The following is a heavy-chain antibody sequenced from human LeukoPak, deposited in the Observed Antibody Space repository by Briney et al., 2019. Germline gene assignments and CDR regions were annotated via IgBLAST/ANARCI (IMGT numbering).Heavy chain of an antibody. Sequence: GESLKISCKGSGYSFTSYWIGWVRQMPGKGLELMGIIYPGDSDTRYSPSFQGQVTISADKSISTAYLQWSSLKASDTAMYYCARHSFPMVRGVPYYFDYWGQGTLVTVSS. D-gene: IGHD3-10*01. CDR2: IYPGDSDT. V-gene: IGHV5-51*01. J-gene: IGHJ4*02. CDR3: ARHSFPMVRGVPYYFDY. CDR1: GYSFTSYW.